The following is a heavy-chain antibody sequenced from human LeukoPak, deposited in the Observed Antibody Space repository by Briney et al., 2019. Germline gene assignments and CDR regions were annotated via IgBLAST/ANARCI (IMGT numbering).Heavy chain of an antibody. Sequence: GSLRLSCAASGFPFNNYAMNWVRQAPGKGLEWVSSISGSGGNTYYADSVKGRFTISRDNSKNTLYLQMNSLRAEDTAVYYCARWPYHGDWGQGTLVTVSS. CDR2: ISGSGGNT. J-gene: IGHJ4*02. D-gene: IGHD2-2*01. V-gene: IGHV3-23*01. CDR3: ARWPYHGD. CDR1: GFPFNNYA.